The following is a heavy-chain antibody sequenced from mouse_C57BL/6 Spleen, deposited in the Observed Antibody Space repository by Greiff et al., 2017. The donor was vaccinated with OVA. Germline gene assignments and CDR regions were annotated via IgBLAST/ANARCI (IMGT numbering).Heavy chain of an antibody. Sequence: VQVVESGPGLVAPSQSLSITCTVSGFSLTSYGVSWVRQPPGKGLEWLGVLWGDGSTNYHSALISRLSLSKDNSKSQVFLNLNSLQTDDTATYYWAKGQTYEYDVPLLSRDYWGQGTSVTGSS. D-gene: IGHD2-4*01. CDR2: LWGDGST. CDR3: AKGQTYEYDVPLLSRDY. J-gene: IGHJ4*01. CDR1: GFSLTSYG. V-gene: IGHV2-3*01.